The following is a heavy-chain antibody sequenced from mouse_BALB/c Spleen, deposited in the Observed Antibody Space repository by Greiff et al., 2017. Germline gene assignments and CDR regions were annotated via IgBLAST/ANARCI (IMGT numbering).Heavy chain of an antibody. CDR1: GFNIKDTY. CDR3: AIYYYGSSYNYYAMDY. CDR2: IDPANGNT. J-gene: IGHJ4*01. V-gene: IGHV14-3*02. Sequence: DVQLQESGAELVKPGASVKLSCTASGFNIKDTYMHWVKQRPEQGLEWIGRIDPANGNTKYDPKFQGKATITADTSSNTAYLQLSSLTSEDTAVYYCAIYYYGSSYNYYAMDYWGQGTSVTVSS. D-gene: IGHD1-1*01.